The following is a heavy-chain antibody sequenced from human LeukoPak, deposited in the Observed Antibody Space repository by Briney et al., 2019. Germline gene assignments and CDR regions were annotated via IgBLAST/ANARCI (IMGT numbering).Heavy chain of an antibody. V-gene: IGHV1-2*02. CDR3: ARAPSIWFALHAFDI. J-gene: IGHJ3*02. Sequence: ASVKVSCKASGYTFTGYYMHWVRQAPGQGLEWMGWINPNSGGTNYAQKFQGRVTMTRDTSISTAYMGLSRLRSDDTAVYYCARAPSIWFALHAFDIWGQGTMVTVSS. CDR1: GYTFTGYY. D-gene: IGHD3-10*01. CDR2: INPNSGGT.